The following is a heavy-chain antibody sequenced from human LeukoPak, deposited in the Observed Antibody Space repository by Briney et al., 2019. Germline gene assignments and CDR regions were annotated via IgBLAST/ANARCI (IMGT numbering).Heavy chain of an antibody. CDR1: GGTFSSYA. J-gene: IGHJ6*02. CDR3: ARDSRVSGVDYYYYGMDV. CDR2: IIPIFGTA. D-gene: IGHD3-3*01. Sequence: SVKVSCKASGGTFSSYAISWVRQAPGQGLEWMGGIIPIFGTANYAQKFQGRVTITADESTSTAYMELSSLRSEDTAVYYCARDSRVSGVDYYYYGMDVWGQGTTVTVSS. V-gene: IGHV1-69*13.